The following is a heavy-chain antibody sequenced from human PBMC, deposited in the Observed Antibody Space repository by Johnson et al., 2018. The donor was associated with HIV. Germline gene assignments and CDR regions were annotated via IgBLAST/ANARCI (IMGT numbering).Heavy chain of an antibody. D-gene: IGHD2/OR15-2a*01. Sequence: VQLVESGGGLVQPGGSLRLSCAASGFTFSSYDMHWVRQATGKGLEWVSAIGTAGDTYYPGSVKGRFTISRENAKNSLYLQMNSLRAGDTAVYYCARGSARRDGERVIAGGAFDIWGQGTMVTVS. V-gene: IGHV3-13*01. J-gene: IGHJ3*02. CDR1: GFTFSSYD. CDR2: IGTAGDT. CDR3: ARGSARRDGERVIAGGAFDI.